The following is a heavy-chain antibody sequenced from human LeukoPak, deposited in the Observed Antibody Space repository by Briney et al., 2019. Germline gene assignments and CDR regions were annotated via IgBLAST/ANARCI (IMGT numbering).Heavy chain of an antibody. CDR2: ISGSGGRT. Sequence: GGSLRLSCAASGFTFSSYAMSWVRQAPGRGLEWVSVISGSGGRTQYADSVKGRLTISRDNSKNTLYLQMISLRAEDTAVHYCAKAPGIEVAIYFQHWGQGTLVTVSS. D-gene: IGHD3-22*01. J-gene: IGHJ1*01. CDR1: GFTFSSYA. CDR3: AKAPGIEVAIYFQH. V-gene: IGHV3-23*01.